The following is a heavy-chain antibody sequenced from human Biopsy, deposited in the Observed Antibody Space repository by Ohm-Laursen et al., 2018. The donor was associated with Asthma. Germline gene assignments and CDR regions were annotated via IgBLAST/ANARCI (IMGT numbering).Heavy chain of an antibody. D-gene: IGHD6-13*01. J-gene: IGHJ4*02. Sequence: SLRLSCAASGFAVSRDHMFWVRQAPGKGLEWVSVIYSGGTSHTADSVRGRFTISRDHSKNTLYLQMHSLRAEDTAVYYCARGDSSSWSHYYFDYWGQGTLVTVSS. CDR1: GFAVSRDH. CDR2: IYSGGTS. V-gene: IGHV3-53*01. CDR3: ARGDSSSWSHYYFDY.